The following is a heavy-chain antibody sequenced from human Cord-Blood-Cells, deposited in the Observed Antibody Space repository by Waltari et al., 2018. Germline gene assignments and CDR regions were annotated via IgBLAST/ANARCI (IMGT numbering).Heavy chain of an antibody. CDR1: GGSFSGYY. V-gene: IGHV4-34*01. Sequence: QVQLQQWGAGLLKPSETLSLTCAVYGGSFSGYYWSWIRQPPGKGLEWIGEINRGARTNYTPSLKRRVTISVDTSKNQFSLKLSSVTAADTAVYYCARTTGEGDYWGQGTLVTVSS. CDR3: ARTTGEGDY. CDR2: INRGART. J-gene: IGHJ4*02. D-gene: IGHD7-27*01.